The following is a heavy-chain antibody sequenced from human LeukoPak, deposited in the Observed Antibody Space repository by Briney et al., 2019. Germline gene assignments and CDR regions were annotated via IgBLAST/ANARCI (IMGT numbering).Heavy chain of an antibody. CDR2: ISAYNGNT. CDR1: GYTFTSYG. J-gene: IGHJ6*02. CDR3: ARPRSPGYYYYGMDV. Sequence: ASVKVSCKASGYTFTSYGISWVRQAPGQGLEWMGWISAYNGNTNYAQNLQGRVTMTTDTSTSTAYMELRSLRSDDTAVYYCARPRSPGYYYYGMDVWGQGTTVTVSS. V-gene: IGHV1-18*01. D-gene: IGHD1-14*01.